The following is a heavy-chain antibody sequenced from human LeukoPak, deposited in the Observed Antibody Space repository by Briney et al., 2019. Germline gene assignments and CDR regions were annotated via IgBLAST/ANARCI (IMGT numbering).Heavy chain of an antibody. Sequence: GGSLRLSCAASGFTFSSYAMSWVRQAPGKGLEWVSAMSGSGGSTYYAESVKGRFTISRDNSKNTLYLQMNSLRAEDTAVYYCAKMSDSSVLSDRYYYYGMDVRGQGTTVTVSS. CDR1: GFTFSSYA. J-gene: IGHJ6*02. CDR3: AKMSDSSVLSDRYYYYGMDV. CDR2: MSGSGGST. D-gene: IGHD6-25*01. V-gene: IGHV3-23*01.